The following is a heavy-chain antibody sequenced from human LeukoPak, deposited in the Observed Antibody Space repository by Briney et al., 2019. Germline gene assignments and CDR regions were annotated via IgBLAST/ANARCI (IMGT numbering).Heavy chain of an antibody. CDR3: AKPPEVGATVGYFDY. CDR2: ISFDGSNQ. V-gene: IGHV3-30*18. D-gene: IGHD1-26*01. Sequence: GESPKISCAASGFTFSSYGMHWVRQAPGKGLEWVALISFDGSNQYYADSVKGRFTISRDNSKNTLYLQMNSLRAEDTAVYYCAKPPEVGATVGYFDYWGQGTLVTVSS. J-gene: IGHJ4*02. CDR1: GFTFSSYG.